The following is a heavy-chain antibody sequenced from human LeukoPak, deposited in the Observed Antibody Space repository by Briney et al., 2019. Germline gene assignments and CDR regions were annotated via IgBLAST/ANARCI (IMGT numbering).Heavy chain of an antibody. CDR2: IYYSGST. CDR1: GGSISGYY. V-gene: IGHV4-59*01. D-gene: IGHD3-10*01. J-gene: IGHJ4*02. Sequence: SETLSLTCTVSGGSISGYYWSWIRQPPGKGLEWIGYIYYSGSTNYNPSLKSRVTISVDTSKNQFSLKLSSVTAADTAVYYCARGSLSQYGSGSYYPSHSFDYWGQGTLVNVSS. CDR3: ARGSLSQYGSGSYYPSHSFDY.